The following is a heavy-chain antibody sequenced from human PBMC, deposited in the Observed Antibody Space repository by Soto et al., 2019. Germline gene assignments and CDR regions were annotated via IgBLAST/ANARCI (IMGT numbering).Heavy chain of an antibody. CDR1: GESFSGYY. CDR3: ARVVAYYYYGMDV. CDR2: INRSGST. J-gene: IGHJ6*02. Sequence: SETLSLTCAVYGESFSGYYWSWIRQPPGEGLEWIGEINRSGSTNYNPSLKSRVTISVDTSKNQFSLKLSSVTAADTAVYYCARVVAYYYYGMDVWGQGTTVTVSS. V-gene: IGHV4-34*01.